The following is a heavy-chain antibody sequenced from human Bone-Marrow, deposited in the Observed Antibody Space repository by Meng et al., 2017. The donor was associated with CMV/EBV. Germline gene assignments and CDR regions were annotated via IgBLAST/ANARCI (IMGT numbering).Heavy chain of an antibody. CDR1: GYTLTDYS. CDR2: INPNSGST. Sequence: KISCKASGYTLTDYSTHWLRQAPGHRLEWMGRINPNSGSTDYAQKFQGRVTVTRDTSINTAYMELNRLRSDDTAVYYCARGSASSYWGQGTLVTVSS. J-gene: IGHJ4*02. V-gene: IGHV1-2*06. D-gene: IGHD6-6*01. CDR3: ARGSASSY.